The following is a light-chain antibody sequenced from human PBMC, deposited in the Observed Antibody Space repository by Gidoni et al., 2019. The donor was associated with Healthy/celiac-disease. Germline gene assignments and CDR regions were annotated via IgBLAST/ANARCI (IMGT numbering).Light chain of an antibody. CDR2: AAS. J-gene: IGKJ2*01. CDR3: QQSYSTPWT. Sequence: DIQMTQSPSSLSASVGDRVTITCRASQSISSYLNWYQKKPGKAPKLLIYAASSLQSGVPSSFSGSGSGTDFTLTISSLQPEDFATYYCQQSYSTPWTFGQGTKLEIK. CDR1: QSISSY. V-gene: IGKV1-39*01.